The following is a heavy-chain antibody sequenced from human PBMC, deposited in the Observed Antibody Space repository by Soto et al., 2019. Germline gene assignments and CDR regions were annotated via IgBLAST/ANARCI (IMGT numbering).Heavy chain of an antibody. CDR2: IWYDGSNK. J-gene: IGHJ4*02. CDR1: GFTFSSYG. D-gene: IGHD3-22*01. V-gene: IGHV3-33*01. CDR3: ARDYDRSGYPRYYFDY. Sequence: QVQLAESGGGVVQPGRSLRLSCAASGFTFSSYGMHWVRQAPGKGLEWVAVIWYDGSNKYYADSVKGRFTISRDNSKSTLYLQMNSLRAEDTAVYYCARDYDRSGYPRYYFDYWGQGTLVTVSS.